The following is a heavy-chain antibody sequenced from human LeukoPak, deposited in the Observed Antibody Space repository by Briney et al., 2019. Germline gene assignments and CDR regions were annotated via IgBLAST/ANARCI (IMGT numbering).Heavy chain of an antibody. CDR2: ISGSGGST. V-gene: IGHV3-23*01. CDR1: GFTLSSYA. J-gene: IGHJ4*02. D-gene: IGHD4-17*01. Sequence: PGGSLRLSCAASGFTLSSYAMSWVGQAPGKGLEWVSAISGSGGSTYYADSVKGRFTISRDNSKNTLYLQMNSLRAEDTAVYYCAKSNDYGDYGGGDYWGQGTLVTVSS. CDR3: AKSNDYGDYGGGDY.